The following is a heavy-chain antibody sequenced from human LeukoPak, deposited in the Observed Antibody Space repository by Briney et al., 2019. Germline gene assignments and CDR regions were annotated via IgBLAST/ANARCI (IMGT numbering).Heavy chain of an antibody. D-gene: IGHD3-3*01. Sequence: ETLSLTCTVSGGSISSYYWSWIRQPPGKGLEWVSAISGSGGSTYYADSVKGRFTISRDNSKNTLYPQMNSLRAEDTAVYYCAKDVYDFWSGQGYFQHWGQGTLVTVSS. V-gene: IGHV3-23*01. CDR2: ISGSGGST. CDR1: GGSISSYY. CDR3: AKDVYDFWSGQGYFQH. J-gene: IGHJ1*01.